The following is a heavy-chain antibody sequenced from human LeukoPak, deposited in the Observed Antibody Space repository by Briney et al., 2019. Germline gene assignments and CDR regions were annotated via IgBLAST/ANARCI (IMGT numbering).Heavy chain of an antibody. Sequence: GGSLRLSCAASGFTFSSYGMHWVRQAPGKGREWVSFIRYDGSNEYYADSVKGRFTISRDNSKNTLYLQMNSLRAEDTAVYYCAKDPGYYYYMDVWGKGTTVTISS. D-gene: IGHD7-27*01. V-gene: IGHV3-30*02. CDR3: AKDPGYYYYMDV. CDR2: IRYDGSNE. J-gene: IGHJ6*03. CDR1: GFTFSSYG.